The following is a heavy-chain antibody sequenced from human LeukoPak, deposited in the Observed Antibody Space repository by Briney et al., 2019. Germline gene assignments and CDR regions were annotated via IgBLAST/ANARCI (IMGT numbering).Heavy chain of an antibody. CDR2: IYYSGST. CDR1: GGSMSSYY. J-gene: IGHJ3*02. D-gene: IGHD3-3*01. CDR3: ARDGYYDFWSGSVSVAFDI. Sequence: SETLSLTCTVSGGSMSSYYWSWVRQPPGKGLEWIGYIYYSGSTNYNPSLKSRVTMSVDTSKNQFSLKLSSVTAADTAVYYCARDGYYDFWSGSVSVAFDIWGQGTMVTVSS. V-gene: IGHV4-59*12.